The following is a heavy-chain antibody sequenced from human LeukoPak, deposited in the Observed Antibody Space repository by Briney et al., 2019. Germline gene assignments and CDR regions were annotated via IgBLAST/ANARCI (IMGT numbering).Heavy chain of an antibody. CDR1: GFTFSSYA. V-gene: IGHV3-23*01. D-gene: IGHD1/OR15-1a*01. CDR3: ARTTSFDY. CDR2: VSGTGDST. Sequence: GGSLRLSCAASGFTFSSYAMNWVRQAPGKGLEWVSAVSGTGDSTYYADSVKGRFTISRDNAKNSLYLQMNSLRAEDTAVYYCARTTSFDYWGQGTLVIVSS. J-gene: IGHJ4*02.